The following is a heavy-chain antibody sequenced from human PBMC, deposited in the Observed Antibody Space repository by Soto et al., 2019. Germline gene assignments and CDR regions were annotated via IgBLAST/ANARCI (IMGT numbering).Heavy chain of an antibody. CDR2: FRYGGST. V-gene: IGHV4-39*02. D-gene: IGHD2-15*01. Sequence: PSETLSAGCFVSGGSISSCGSYWGWIRHPPVKGREWIGSFRYGGSTFYGPSLQSRVTISADTSKNRFTLSLDSVTAADSAVYYCARDICLGWSFLWGQGTLVTVSS. J-gene: IGHJ1*01. CDR1: GGSISSCGSY. CDR3: ARDICLGWSFL.